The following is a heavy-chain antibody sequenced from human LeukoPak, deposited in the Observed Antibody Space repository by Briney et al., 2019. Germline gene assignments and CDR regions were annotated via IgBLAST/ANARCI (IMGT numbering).Heavy chain of an antibody. CDR3: ARVQGWGTGYSSGWYYYYGMDV. Sequence: GGSLRLSCAASGFTFTNYAMHWVRQTPGKGLEWVALISSDGSKDIYADPVKGRFTVSRDNSKNTLYLQMNSLRAEDTAVYYCARVQGWGTGYSSGWYYYYGMDVWGQGTTVTVSS. J-gene: IGHJ6*02. V-gene: IGHV3-30*03. CDR2: ISSDGSKD. CDR1: GFTFTNYA. D-gene: IGHD6-19*01.